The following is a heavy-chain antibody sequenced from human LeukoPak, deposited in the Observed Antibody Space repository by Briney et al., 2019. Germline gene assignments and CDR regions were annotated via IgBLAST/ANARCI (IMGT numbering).Heavy chain of an antibody. CDR3: ARERIEYSSSPTYYFDY. J-gene: IGHJ4*02. Sequence: SQTLSLTCTVSGGSISSGSYYWSWIRRPAGKGLEWIGRIYTSGSTNYNPSLKSRVTISVDTSKNQFSLKLSSVTAADTAVYYCARERIEYSSSPTYYFDYWGQGTLVTVSS. CDR2: IYTSGST. V-gene: IGHV4-61*02. CDR1: GGSISSGSYY. D-gene: IGHD6-6*01.